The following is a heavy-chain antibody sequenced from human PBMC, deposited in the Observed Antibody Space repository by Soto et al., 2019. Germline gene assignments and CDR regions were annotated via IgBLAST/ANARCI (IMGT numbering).Heavy chain of an antibody. CDR1: GYSFDAHY. Sequence: ASVKVPCKASGYSFDAHYIHWVRQAPGQGLEWMGWINPFSGTTKLAQKFQGRVSVTRDTSISTAYVEMSSLRSDDTAIYYCARKGFFDYWGQGTLVTVSS. CDR2: INPFSGTT. J-gene: IGHJ4*02. CDR3: ARKGFFDY. V-gene: IGHV1-2*02.